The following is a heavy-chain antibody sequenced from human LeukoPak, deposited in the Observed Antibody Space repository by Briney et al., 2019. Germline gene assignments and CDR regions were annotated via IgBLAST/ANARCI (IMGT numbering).Heavy chain of an antibody. CDR3: ARGPYSSNWYVDY. CDR2: ISRTGNSI. Sequence: GGSLRLSCAAPGFTLSSYEMNWVRLAPGKGLEWISYISRTGNSIYYADSVKGRFTISRDSAKNSLYLQMNSLRAEDTAVYYCARGPYSSNWYVDYWGQGTLVTVAS. D-gene: IGHD6-13*01. CDR1: GFTLSSYE. V-gene: IGHV3-48*03. J-gene: IGHJ4*02.